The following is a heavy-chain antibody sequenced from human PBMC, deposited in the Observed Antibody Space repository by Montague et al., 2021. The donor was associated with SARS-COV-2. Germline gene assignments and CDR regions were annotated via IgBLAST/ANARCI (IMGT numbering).Heavy chain of an antibody. J-gene: IGHJ4*02. CDR1: GFIFDNYG. CDR2: INWNGDST. V-gene: IGHV3-20*04. Sequence: SLRLSCAASGFIFDNYGMSWVRRVPGKGLEWVSNINWNGDSTGYVDSVKGRFTISRDNAKNSLSLQMNSLRAEDTALYYCARDRYSISPYFDYWGQGILVTVSS. D-gene: IGHD6-6*01. CDR3: ARDRYSISPYFDY.